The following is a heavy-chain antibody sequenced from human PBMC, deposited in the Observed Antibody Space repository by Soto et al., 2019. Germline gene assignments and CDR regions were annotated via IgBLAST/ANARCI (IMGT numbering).Heavy chain of an antibody. Sequence: PSETLSLTCAVYGGSFSGYYWSWIRQPPGKGLEWIGEINHSGSTNYNPSLKSRVTISVDTSKNQFSLKLSSVTAADTAVYYCARGLGRHNWFDPWGQGTLVTVSS. CDR1: GGSFSGYY. V-gene: IGHV4-34*01. CDR2: INHSGST. J-gene: IGHJ5*02. CDR3: ARGLGRHNWFDP.